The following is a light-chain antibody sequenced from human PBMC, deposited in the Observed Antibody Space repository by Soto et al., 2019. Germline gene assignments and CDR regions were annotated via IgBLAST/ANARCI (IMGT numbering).Light chain of an antibody. Sequence: EIVLTQSPGTLSLSPGERATLSCRASQSVSRSDLAWYQQKPGQAPRLLIYGASSRATGIPDRFSGSGSGTDFTLTISRLEPEDFAVYYCQQYGISPRTFGQGTKVDIK. J-gene: IGKJ1*01. CDR3: QQYGISPRT. CDR2: GAS. CDR1: QSVSRSD. V-gene: IGKV3-20*01.